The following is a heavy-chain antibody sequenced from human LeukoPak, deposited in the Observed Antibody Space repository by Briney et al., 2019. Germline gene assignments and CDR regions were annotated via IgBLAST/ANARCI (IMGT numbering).Heavy chain of an antibody. J-gene: IGHJ6*02. V-gene: IGHV3-30*03. CDR3: AADYCSGGSCYSGYYYYYYGMDV. CDR2: ISYDGSNK. Sequence: GGSLRLSCAASGFTFSSYSMNWVRQAPGKGLEWVAVISYDGSNKYYADSVKGRFTISRDNSKNTLYLQMNSLRAEDTAVYYCAADYCSGGSCYSGYYYYYYGMDVWGQGTTVTVSS. D-gene: IGHD2-15*01. CDR1: GFTFSSYS.